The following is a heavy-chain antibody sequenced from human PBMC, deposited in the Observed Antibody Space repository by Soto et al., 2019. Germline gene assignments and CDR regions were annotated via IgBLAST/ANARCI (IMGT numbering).Heavy chain of an antibody. Sequence: GGSLRLSCAASGFTFTSYAMTWVRQAPGKGLEWLSTISGRGASTYDTDSVKGRFTISRDNSKNMLYLQLNSLRAEDTAVYYCAKAGRGHSYSYYYDCWGQGTLVTVSS. V-gene: IGHV3-23*01. CDR2: ISGRGAST. CDR1: GFTFTSYA. J-gene: IGHJ4*02. D-gene: IGHD5-18*01. CDR3: AKAGRGHSYSYYYDC.